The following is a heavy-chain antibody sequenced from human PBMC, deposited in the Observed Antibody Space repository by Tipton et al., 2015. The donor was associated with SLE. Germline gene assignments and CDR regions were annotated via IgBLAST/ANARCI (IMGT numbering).Heavy chain of an antibody. CDR1: GGSISSGSYY. J-gene: IGHJ4*02. Sequence: TLSLTCTVSGGSISSGSYYWSWIRQPPGKGLEWIGYIYYSGSTNYNPSLKSRVTISVDTSKNQFSLKLSSVTAADTAVYYCARESDYDFWSGSFDYWGQGTLVTVSS. CDR2: IYYSGST. CDR3: ARESDYDFWSGSFDY. D-gene: IGHD3-3*01. V-gene: IGHV4-61*01.